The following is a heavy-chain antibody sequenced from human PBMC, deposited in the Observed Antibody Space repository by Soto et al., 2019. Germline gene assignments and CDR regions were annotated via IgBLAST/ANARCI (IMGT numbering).Heavy chain of an antibody. J-gene: IGHJ6*02. V-gene: IGHV4-30-2*01. D-gene: IGHD3-22*01. CDR3: ARAYTGNYYDSSGYPYGMDV. Sequence: PSETLSLTWAVSGGSISSGGYSWSWIRQPPGKVLEWIGYIYHSGITYYNPSLKSRVTISVDRSKNQFSLKLSSVTAADTAVYYCARAYTGNYYDSSGYPYGMDVWGQGTTVTVSS. CDR1: GGSISSGGYS. CDR2: IYHSGIT.